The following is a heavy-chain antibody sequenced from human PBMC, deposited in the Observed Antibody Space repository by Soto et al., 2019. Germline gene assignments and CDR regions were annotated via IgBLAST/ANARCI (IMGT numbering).Heavy chain of an antibody. CDR3: AHGSSGIDAFDI. Sequence: QITLKESGPTLVKPTQTLTLTCTFSGFSLNTRGVGVDWIRQSPGKALEWLALIYWDDDKRYSPSLKDRLTITADTSKSQVVLTMTNMDTVDTATYYCAHGSSGIDAFDIWGRGIVVNVSS. D-gene: IGHD3-10*01. CDR2: IYWDDDK. CDR1: GFSLNTRGVG. V-gene: IGHV2-5*02. J-gene: IGHJ3*02.